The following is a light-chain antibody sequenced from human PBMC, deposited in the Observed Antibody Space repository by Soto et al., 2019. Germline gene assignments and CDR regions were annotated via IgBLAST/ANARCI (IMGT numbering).Light chain of an antibody. CDR1: SSNIGNNA. V-gene: IGLV1-36*01. CDR3: AAWDDRVNGFV. J-gene: IGLJ1*01. Sequence: QSVLTQPPSVSEAPRQRVSISCSGGSSNIGNNAVNWYQLLPGKAPKLLIYYDDLLPSGVSDRFSGSKSGTSASLAISGLQSEDEDDYYCAAWDDRVNGFVFGTGTKLTVL. CDR2: YDD.